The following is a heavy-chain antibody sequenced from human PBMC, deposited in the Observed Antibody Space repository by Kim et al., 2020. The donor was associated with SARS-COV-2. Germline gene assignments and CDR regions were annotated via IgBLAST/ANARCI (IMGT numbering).Heavy chain of an antibody. D-gene: IGHD6-19*01. CDR3: ARLWLVYYFDY. J-gene: IGHJ4*02. CDR1: GGSISSSSYY. V-gene: IGHV4-39*01. Sequence: SETLSLTCTVSGGSISSSSYYWGWIRQPPGKGLEWIGSIYYSGSTYYNPSLKSRVTISVDTSKNQFSLKLSSVTAADTAVYYCARLWLVYYFDYWGQGTLVTVSS. CDR2: IYYSGST.